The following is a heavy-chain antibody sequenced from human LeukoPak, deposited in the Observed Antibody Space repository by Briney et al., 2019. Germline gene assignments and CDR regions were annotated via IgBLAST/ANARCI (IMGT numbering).Heavy chain of an antibody. D-gene: IGHD3-10*01. CDR2: IYTSGST. CDR3: ARQYYYGSGSRYYYMDV. V-gene: IGHV4-4*07. CDR1: VGSISSYY. Sequence: SETLSLTCTVSVGSISSYYGSWIRQPAGKGLEWIGRIYTSGSTNYNPSLKGRVTMSVDTSKNQFSLKLSSVTAADTAVYYCARQYYYGSGSRYYYMDVWGKGTTVTISS. J-gene: IGHJ6*03.